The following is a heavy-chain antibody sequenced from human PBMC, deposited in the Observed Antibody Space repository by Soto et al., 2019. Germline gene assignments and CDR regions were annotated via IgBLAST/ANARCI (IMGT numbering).Heavy chain of an antibody. Sequence: LSLTCTVTGDSITSGGYYWSWIRQHPGKGLEWLGYIYGSGGSGSTLYIPSLKSRITLSLDTSKTQYSLNVSSVTVADTAVYFCARKQAGYFFGIDHWGQGTLVTVSS. D-gene: IGHD2-15*01. CDR2: IYGSGGSGST. CDR1: GDSITSGGYY. CDR3: ARKQAGYFFGIDH. J-gene: IGHJ4*02. V-gene: IGHV4-31*03.